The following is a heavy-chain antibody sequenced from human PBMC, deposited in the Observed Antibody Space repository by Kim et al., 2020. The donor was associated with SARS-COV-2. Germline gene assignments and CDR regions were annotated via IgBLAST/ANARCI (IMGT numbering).Heavy chain of an antibody. Sequence: GESLKISCKGSGYSFTSYWISWVRQMPGKGLEWMGRIDPSDSYTNYSPSFQGHVTISADKSISTAYLQWSSLKASDTAMYYCARHPLPSSGWSDWYFDLWGRGTLVTVSS. CDR3: ARHPLPSSGWSDWYFDL. CDR2: IDPSDSYT. J-gene: IGHJ2*01. CDR1: GYSFTSYW. D-gene: IGHD6-19*01. V-gene: IGHV5-10-1*01.